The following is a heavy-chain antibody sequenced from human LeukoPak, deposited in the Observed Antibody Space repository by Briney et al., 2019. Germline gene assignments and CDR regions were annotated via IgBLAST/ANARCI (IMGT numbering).Heavy chain of an antibody. CDR3: AKDPAAEKPYYFDF. J-gene: IGHJ4*02. Sequence: GRSLRLSCAASGFTFSSYAMHWVRQASGKGLELVAVISQDGNNKYYADSVKGRFTISRDNSKNTLYLQMNSLRAEDTAEYYCAKDPAAEKPYYFDFWGQGTLVTVSS. D-gene: IGHD6-13*01. V-gene: IGHV3-30*04. CDR2: ISQDGNNK. CDR1: GFTFSSYA.